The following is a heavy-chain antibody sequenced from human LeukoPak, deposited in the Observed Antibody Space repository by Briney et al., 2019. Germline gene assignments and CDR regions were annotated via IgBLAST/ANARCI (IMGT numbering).Heavy chain of an antibody. V-gene: IGHV1-8*01. CDR1: GYTFTSHD. Sequence: ASVKLCCKAAGYTFTSHDINRVRQATGQGLEWMGWMSPTSGNTGYAQKFQGRVTMTRNSSISTAYMELSSLRSEDTAVYYCVRDLRRYYGMEVWGQGTTVTVSS. CDR3: VRDLRRYYGMEV. CDR2: MSPTSGNT. J-gene: IGHJ6*02. D-gene: IGHD5/OR15-5a*01.